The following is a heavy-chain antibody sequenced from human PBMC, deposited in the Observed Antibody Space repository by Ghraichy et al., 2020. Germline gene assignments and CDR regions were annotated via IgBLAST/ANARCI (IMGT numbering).Heavy chain of an antibody. Sequence: GESLRLSCTASGFTFGTFWMSWVRQAPGKGLEWVADIKQDGSQKFYVDSVKGRFTVSRDNADNSLSLQMNNLTAEDTAVYYCARSKYYVTMVRGVITTVKRYFDYWGQGTLVTVSS. J-gene: IGHJ4*01. CDR2: IKQDGSQK. V-gene: IGHV3-7*04. CDR3: ARSKYYVTMVRGVITTVKRYFDY. CDR1: GFTFGTFW. D-gene: IGHD3-10*01.